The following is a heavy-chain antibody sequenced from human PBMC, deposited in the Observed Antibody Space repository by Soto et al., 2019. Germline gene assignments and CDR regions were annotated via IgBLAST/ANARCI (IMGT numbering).Heavy chain of an antibody. D-gene: IGHD1-26*01. CDR3: ARGDGIAGGTSAFDY. J-gene: IGHJ4*02. Sequence: PGGSLRLSCASSGFTFSTYTMNWVRQAPGKGLEWVSSINGRSNYKYYTDSVKGRFTISRDNAKNTLYLQMNRLRAEDTAVYYCARGDGIAGGTSAFDYWGLGTLVTVSS. V-gene: IGHV3-21*01. CDR1: GFTFSTYT. CDR2: INGRSNYK.